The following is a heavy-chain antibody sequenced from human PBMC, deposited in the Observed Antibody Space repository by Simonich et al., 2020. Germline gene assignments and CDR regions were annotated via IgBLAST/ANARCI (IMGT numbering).Heavy chain of an antibody. CDR3: ARDRYCSGGSCYYFDY. CDR1: GFTFSSYG. V-gene: IGHV3-33*01. J-gene: IGHJ4*02. CDR2: IWYDGSNK. D-gene: IGHD2-15*01. Sequence: VQLVESGGGVVQPGRSLRLSCAASGFTFSSYGMHWVRKAPGKGLEWVAVIWYDGSNKYYADSVKGRFTISRDNSKNTLYLQMNSLRAEDTAVYYCARDRYCSGGSCYYFDYWGQGTLVTVSS.